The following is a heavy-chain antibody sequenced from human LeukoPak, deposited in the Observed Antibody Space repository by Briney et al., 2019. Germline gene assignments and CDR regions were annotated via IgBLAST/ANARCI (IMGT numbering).Heavy chain of an antibody. Sequence: GASVKVSSKASGYPFNSYGISWVRQAPGQGLEWMGYINAYDGNTNYAQNFQGRVTMTTDTSTTTGYMELRSLRSDDTAVYYCARVGTITIFGGDYWGEGTLVSVSS. D-gene: IGHD3-3*01. J-gene: IGHJ4*02. CDR1: GYPFNSYG. CDR3: ARVGTITIFGGDY. V-gene: IGHV1-18*01. CDR2: INAYDGNT.